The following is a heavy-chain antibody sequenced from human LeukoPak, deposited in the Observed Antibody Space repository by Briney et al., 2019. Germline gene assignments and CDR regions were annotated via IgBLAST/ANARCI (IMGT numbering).Heavy chain of an antibody. V-gene: IGHV3-21*01. CDR1: GFTFSSYS. J-gene: IGHJ4*02. Sequence: GGSLRLSCAASGFTFSSYSMNWVRQAPGKGLEWVSSISSSSSYIYYADSVKGRFTISRDNAKNSLYLQMNSLRAEDTAVYYCARDAYYYDSSGYYALDYWGQGTLVTVSS. CDR2: ISSSSSYI. D-gene: IGHD3-22*01. CDR3: ARDAYYYDSSGYYALDY.